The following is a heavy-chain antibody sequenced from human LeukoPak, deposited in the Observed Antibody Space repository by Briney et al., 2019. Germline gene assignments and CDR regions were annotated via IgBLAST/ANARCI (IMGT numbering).Heavy chain of an antibody. V-gene: IGHV4-59*12. Sequence: SETLSLTCTVSGGSISSYYWSWIRQPPGKGLEWIGYIYYSGSTNYNPSLKSRVTISVDTSKNQFSLKLSSVTAADTAVYYCARECSPHENFGVVRQYYYYMDVWGKGTTVTVSS. J-gene: IGHJ6*03. D-gene: IGHD3-3*01. CDR1: GGSISSYY. CDR2: IYYSGST. CDR3: ARECSPHENFGVVRQYYYYMDV.